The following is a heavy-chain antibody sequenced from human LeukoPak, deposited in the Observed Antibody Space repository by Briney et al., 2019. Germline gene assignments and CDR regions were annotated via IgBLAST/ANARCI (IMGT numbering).Heavy chain of an antibody. CDR2: IYYSGST. J-gene: IGHJ4*02. D-gene: IGHD3-10*02. V-gene: IGHV4-59*08. CDR1: GGSISSYY. Sequence: SETLSLTCTVSGGSISSYYWSWIRQPPGKGLEWIGYIYYSGSTNYNPSLKSRVTISVDTSKNQFSLKLSSVTAADTTVYYCARLFVGGFDYWGQGTLVTVSS. CDR3: ARLFVGGFDY.